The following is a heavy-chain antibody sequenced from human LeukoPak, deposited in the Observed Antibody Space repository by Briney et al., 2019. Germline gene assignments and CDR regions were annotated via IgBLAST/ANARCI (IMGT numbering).Heavy chain of an antibody. CDR3: AREYSGRTGYFDY. Sequence: PGGSLRLSCAASGFTFSSYAMHWVRQAPGKGLEWVAVMSYDGSNKYYADSVKGRFTISRDNAKNSLYLQMNSLRAEDTAVYYCAREYSGRTGYFDYWGQGTLVTVSS. J-gene: IGHJ4*02. V-gene: IGHV3-30*04. D-gene: IGHD1-26*01. CDR2: MSYDGSNK. CDR1: GFTFSSYA.